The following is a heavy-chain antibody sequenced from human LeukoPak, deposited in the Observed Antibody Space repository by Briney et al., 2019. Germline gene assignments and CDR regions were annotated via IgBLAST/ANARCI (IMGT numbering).Heavy chain of an antibody. J-gene: IGHJ4*02. Sequence: PGGSLRLSCVASGFTFSNYNMIWVRQAPGKGLEWVSYITSSSSSIYYADSVKGRFTISRDNAKNSLYLQMNSLRAEDTAVYYCARECGGNCYRPPHWGQGTLVTVSS. D-gene: IGHD2-15*01. CDR2: ITSSSSSI. CDR3: ARECGGNCYRPPH. V-gene: IGHV3-48*01. CDR1: GFTFSNYN.